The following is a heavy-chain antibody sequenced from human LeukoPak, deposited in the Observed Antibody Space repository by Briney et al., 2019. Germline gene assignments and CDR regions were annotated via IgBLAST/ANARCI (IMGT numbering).Heavy chain of an antibody. CDR2: ISAYNGNT. J-gene: IGHJ6*04. Sequence: ASVKVSCKASGYTFTSYGISWVRQAPGQGLEWMGWISAYNGNTNYAQKLQGRVTMTTDTSTSTAYMELRSLRSDDTAGYYCARGVVRGVTSYYYYGMDVWGKGTTVTVSS. D-gene: IGHD3-10*01. V-gene: IGHV1-18*04. CDR3: ARGVVRGVTSYYYYGMDV. CDR1: GYTFTSYG.